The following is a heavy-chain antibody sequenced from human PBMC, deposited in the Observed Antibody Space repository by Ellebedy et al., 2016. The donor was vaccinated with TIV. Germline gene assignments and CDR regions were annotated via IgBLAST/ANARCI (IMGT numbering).Heavy chain of an antibody. CDR2: ISAYNGNT. Sequence: ASVKVSCKASGGTFSSYAISWVRQAPGQGLEWMGWISAYNGNTNYAQKLQGRVTMTTDTSTSTAYMEPRSLRSDDTAVYYCAASYYYGSGSYYHFDYWGQGTLVTVSS. CDR1: GGTFSSYA. D-gene: IGHD3-10*01. CDR3: AASYYYGSGSYYHFDY. V-gene: IGHV1-18*01. J-gene: IGHJ4*02.